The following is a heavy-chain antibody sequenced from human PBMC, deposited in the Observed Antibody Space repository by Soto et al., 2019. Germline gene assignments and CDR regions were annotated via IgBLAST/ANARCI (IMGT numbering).Heavy chain of an antibody. CDR1: GGSFTSDDYY. CDR3: ARAGGIQVWSEIDY. V-gene: IGHV4-30-4*01. Sequence: SETLSLTCTVSGGSFTSDDYYWSWIRQPPGKGLEWIGYIYNSGSAYYNPSLKSRVTISVDTSKNQFSLKLNSITAADTAVYYCARAGGIQVWSEIDYWGQGILVTVSS. D-gene: IGHD5-18*01. J-gene: IGHJ4*02. CDR2: IYNSGSA.